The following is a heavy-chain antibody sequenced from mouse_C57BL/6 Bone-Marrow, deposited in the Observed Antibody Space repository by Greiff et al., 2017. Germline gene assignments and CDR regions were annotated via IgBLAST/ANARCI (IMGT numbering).Heavy chain of an antibody. D-gene: IGHD3-2*02. CDR2: ISSGGSYT. J-gene: IGHJ2*01. V-gene: IGHV5-6*02. CDR3: ARRRQLSLFGY. Sequence: EVKLVESGGDLVKPGGSLKLSCAASGFTFSSYGMSWVRQTPDKRLEWVATISSGGSYTYYPDSVKGRFPISRDNAKNTLYLQMSSLKSEDTAMYYCARRRQLSLFGYWGQGTTLTVSS. CDR1: GFTFSSYG.